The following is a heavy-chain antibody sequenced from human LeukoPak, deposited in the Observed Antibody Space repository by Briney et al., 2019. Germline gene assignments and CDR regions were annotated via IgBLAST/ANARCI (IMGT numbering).Heavy chain of an antibody. D-gene: IGHD6-19*01. J-gene: IGHJ4*02. CDR1: GYTFTGYY. Sequence: GASVKVSCKASGYTFTGYYTHWVRQAPGQGLEWMGWINPNSGGTNYAQKFQGRVTMTRDTSISTAYMELSRLRSDDTAVYYCARDSIAVADAESFLDWGQGTLVTVSS. V-gene: IGHV1-2*02. CDR2: INPNSGGT. CDR3: ARDSIAVADAESFLD.